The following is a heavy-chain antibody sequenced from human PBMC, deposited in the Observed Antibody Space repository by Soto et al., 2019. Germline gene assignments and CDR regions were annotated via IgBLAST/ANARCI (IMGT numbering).Heavy chain of an antibody. V-gene: IGHV4-4*07. J-gene: IGHJ4*02. D-gene: IGHD2-8*02. Sequence: QVQLQESGPGLMKPSETLSLTCTVSGASITGSSYWSWIRQPAGKGLEWLGRFSLSGTTNYNPSLRSRVTMSADVSKNQFSLRLTSVPAADTALYYCARGMTPPGAPAWYYFDSWGQGTLVTVSS. CDR2: FSLSGTT. CDR3: ARGMTPPGAPAWYYFDS. CDR1: GASITGSSY.